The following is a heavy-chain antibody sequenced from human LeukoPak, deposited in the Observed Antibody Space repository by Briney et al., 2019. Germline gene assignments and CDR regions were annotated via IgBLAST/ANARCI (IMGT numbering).Heavy chain of an antibody. J-gene: IGHJ4*02. Sequence: GGSLRLSCAASGFNFNSYTMNWVRQAPGKGLQWVANILASGSPTYYADSVKGRFIISRDNSKNTVYLQMNSLRVEDTAIYYCAKDLRPDGVDNFDHWGQGTLVTVSS. V-gene: IGHV3-23*01. CDR3: AKDLRPDGVDNFDH. D-gene: IGHD2-8*01. CDR1: GFNFNSYT. CDR2: ILASGSPT.